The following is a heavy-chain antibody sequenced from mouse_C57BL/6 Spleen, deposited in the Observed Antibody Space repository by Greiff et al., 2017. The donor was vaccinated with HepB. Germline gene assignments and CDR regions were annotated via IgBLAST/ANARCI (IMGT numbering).Heavy chain of an antibody. CDR3: TTPGDGYYVYFDV. V-gene: IGHV14-1*01. CDR1: GFNIKDYY. J-gene: IGHJ1*03. D-gene: IGHD2-3*01. CDR2: IDPEDGDT. Sequence: EVKLLESGAELVRPGASVKLSCTASGFNIKDYYMHWVKQRPEQGLEWIGRIDPEDGDTEYAPKFQGKATMTADTSSNTAYLQLSSLTSEDTAVYYCTTPGDGYYVYFDVWGTGTTVTVSS.